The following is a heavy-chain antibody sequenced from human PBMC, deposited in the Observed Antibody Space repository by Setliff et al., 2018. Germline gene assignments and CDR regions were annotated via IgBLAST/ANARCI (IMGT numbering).Heavy chain of an antibody. D-gene: IGHD3-10*01. Sequence: SLKISCTASGLSYINDWVNWVRQAPGKGPEWLASINPHGSEKYYADSVKGRFTISRDNAKNSLSLQMNNLRTEDTAVYYCFGAGTCSYWGQGTLVTVSS. CDR3: FGAGTCSY. CDR2: INPHGSEK. CDR1: GLSYINDW. J-gene: IGHJ4*02. V-gene: IGHV3-7*01.